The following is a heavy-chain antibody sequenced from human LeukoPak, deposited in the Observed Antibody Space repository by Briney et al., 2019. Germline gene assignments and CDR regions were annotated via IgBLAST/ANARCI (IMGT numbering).Heavy chain of an antibody. V-gene: IGHV3-30*01. Sequence: PGRSLRLSCAASGFTFSSYAMHWVRQAPGKGLEWVAVISYDGSNKYYADSVKGRFTISRDNSKNTLYLQMNSLRAEDTAVYYCARDGLAARLQGPYMDVWGKGTTVTVSS. J-gene: IGHJ6*03. D-gene: IGHD6-6*01. CDR3: ARDGLAARLQGPYMDV. CDR1: GFTFSSYA. CDR2: ISYDGSNK.